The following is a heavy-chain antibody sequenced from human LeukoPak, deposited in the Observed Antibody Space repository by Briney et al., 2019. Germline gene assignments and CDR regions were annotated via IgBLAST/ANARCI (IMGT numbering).Heavy chain of an antibody. Sequence: PGGSLRLSCSASAFTFSMYWMTWVRQAPGKGLEWVATIKEDGSDKYYVDSVRGRFTISRDNSKNTLSVQMNSLRAEDTAVYYCARDSYGSGSLDYWGQGTLVTVSS. V-gene: IGHV3-7*01. D-gene: IGHD3-10*01. CDR3: ARDSYGSGSLDY. CDR1: AFTFSMYW. CDR2: IKEDGSDK. J-gene: IGHJ4*02.